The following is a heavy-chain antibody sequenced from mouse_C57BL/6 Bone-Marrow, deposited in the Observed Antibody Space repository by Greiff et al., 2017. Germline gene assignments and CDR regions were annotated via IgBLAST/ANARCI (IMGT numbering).Heavy chain of an antibody. CDR2: IDPSDSYT. Sequence: VQLVESGAELVRPGTSVKLSCKASGYTFTSYWMHWVKQRPGQGLEWIGVIDPSDSYTNYNQKFKGKATLTVDTSSSTAYMQLSSLTSEDSAVYYCGYGDYWGQGTSVTVSS. CDR3: GYGDY. J-gene: IGHJ4*01. CDR1: GYTFTSYW. D-gene: IGHD2-12*01. V-gene: IGHV1-59*01.